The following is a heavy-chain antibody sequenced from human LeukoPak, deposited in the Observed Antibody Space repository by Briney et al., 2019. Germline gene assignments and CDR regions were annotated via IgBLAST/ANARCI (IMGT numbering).Heavy chain of an antibody. J-gene: IGHJ4*02. CDR1: GGSVSSTNW. V-gene: IGHV4-4*02. Sequence: PLETLSLTCGVSGGSVSSTNWWPWIRQPPGKGLEWIGEVHLDGRTNFNPSLKSRLTMSVDLSENHVSLKLTSVTAADTAVYYCAREGGFYRPLDYSGQGTLVTVSS. CDR3: AREGGFYRPLDY. D-gene: IGHD6-25*01. CDR2: VHLDGRT.